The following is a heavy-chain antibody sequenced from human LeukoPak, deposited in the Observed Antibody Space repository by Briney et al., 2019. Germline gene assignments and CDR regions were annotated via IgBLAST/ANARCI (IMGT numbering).Heavy chain of an antibody. D-gene: IGHD6-13*01. V-gene: IGHV4-4*02. Sequence: SETLSLTCAVSGGSISSSNWWSWVRQPPGKGLEWIGEIFHSGSTNYNPSLRSRVTISVDKSKNQFSLKLTSVTAADTAVYYCARSSSSWIFDYWGQGTLVTVSS. CDR2: IFHSGST. CDR3: ARSSSSWIFDY. CDR1: GGSISSSNW. J-gene: IGHJ4*02.